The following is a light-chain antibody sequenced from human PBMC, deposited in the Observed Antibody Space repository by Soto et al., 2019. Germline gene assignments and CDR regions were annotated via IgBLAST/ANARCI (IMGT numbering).Light chain of an antibody. CDR3: SSYTSSSTYV. CDR1: SSDVGGYNH. V-gene: IGLV2-14*01. CDR2: EVS. Sequence: QSALTQPASVSGSPGQSITISCTGTSSDVGGYNHVSWYQQHPGKAPKLMIYEVSNRPSGDSNRFSGSKSGNTASLTISGLQAEDEADYYCSSYTSSSTYVFGTGTKVTVL. J-gene: IGLJ1*01.